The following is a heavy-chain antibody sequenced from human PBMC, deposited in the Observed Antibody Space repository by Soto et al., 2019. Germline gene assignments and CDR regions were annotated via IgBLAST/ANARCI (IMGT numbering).Heavy chain of an antibody. V-gene: IGHV1-18*01. D-gene: IGHD3-22*01. J-gene: IGHJ6*02. CDR1: GYTFTSYG. CDR2: ISAYNGNT. Sequence: ASVKVSCKASGYTFTSYGISWVRQAPGQGLEWMGWISAYNGNTNYARKLQGRVTMTTDTSTSTAYMELRSLRSDDTAVYYCARDFGYYYDSSGYYYYYYGMDVWGQGTTVTVSS. CDR3: ARDFGYYYDSSGYYYYYYGMDV.